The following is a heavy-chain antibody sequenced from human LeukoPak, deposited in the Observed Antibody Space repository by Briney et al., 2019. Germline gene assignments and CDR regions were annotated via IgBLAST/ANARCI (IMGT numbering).Heavy chain of an antibody. D-gene: IGHD6-13*01. CDR2: ISGSGGST. CDR1: GFTFSSYA. V-gene: IGHV3-23*01. Sequence: GGSLRLSCAASGFTFSSYAMSWVRQAPGKGLEWVSAISGSGGSTYYADSVKGRFTISRDNSKNTLYLQMNSLRAEDTAVYYCAKVKGGRYSSSWYLINYFDSWGQGTLVTVSS. CDR3: AKVKGGRYSSSWYLINYFDS. J-gene: IGHJ4*02.